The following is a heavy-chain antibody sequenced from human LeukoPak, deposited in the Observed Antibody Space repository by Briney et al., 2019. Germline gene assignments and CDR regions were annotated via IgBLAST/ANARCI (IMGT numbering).Heavy chain of an antibody. CDR2: ISAYNGNT. D-gene: IGHD3-10*01. CDR3: ARGQDDGESDY. Sequence: ASVKVSCKASGYTFTSYAMHWVRQAPGQGLEWMGWISAYNGNTNYAQKLQGRVTMTTDTSTSTAYMELRSLRSDDTAVYYCARGQDDGESDYWGQGTLVTVSS. J-gene: IGHJ4*02. V-gene: IGHV1-18*01. CDR1: GYTFTSYA.